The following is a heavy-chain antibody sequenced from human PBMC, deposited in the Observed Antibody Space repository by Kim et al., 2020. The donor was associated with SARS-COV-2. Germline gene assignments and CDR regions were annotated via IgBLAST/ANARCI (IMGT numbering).Heavy chain of an antibody. V-gene: IGHV3-53*01. CDR3: ARESAIAAAGRGFDY. CDR1: GFTVSSNY. J-gene: IGHJ4*02. CDR2: IYSGGST. D-gene: IGHD6-13*01. Sequence: GGSLRLSCAASGFTVSSNYMSWVRQAPGKGLEWVSVIYSGGSTYYADSVKGRFTISRDNSKNTLYLQMNSLRAEDTAVYYCARESAIAAAGRGFDYWGQGTLVTVSS.